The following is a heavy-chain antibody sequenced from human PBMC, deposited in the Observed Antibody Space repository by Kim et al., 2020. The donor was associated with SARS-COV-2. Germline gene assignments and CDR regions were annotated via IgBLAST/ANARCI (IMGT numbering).Heavy chain of an antibody. J-gene: IGHJ4*02. CDR2: IYYSGST. Sequence: SETLSLTCTVSGCSVSSGSYYWSWIRQPPGKGLEWIAYIYYSGSTSYNPPLKSRPTISVDTSKNQYSLKLSSVTASDTAVYYCARALRPHLTVTHFDYWSQGNLVTVSS. D-gene: IGHD4-17*01. V-gene: IGHV4-61*01. CDR3: ARALRPHLTVTHFDY. CDR1: GCSVSSGSYY.